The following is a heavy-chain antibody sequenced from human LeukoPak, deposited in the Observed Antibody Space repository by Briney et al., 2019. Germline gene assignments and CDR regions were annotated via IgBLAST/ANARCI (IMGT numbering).Heavy chain of an antibody. V-gene: IGHV3-23*01. D-gene: IGHD1-1*01. J-gene: IGHJ5*02. Sequence: PGGSLRLSCAASGFTFSSYAMSWVRQAPGKGLEWVSAISGSGGTTYYADSVKGRFTISRDNSKNTLYLQMNSLRAEDTAVYYCARDHGTGDWFDPWGQGTLVTVSS. CDR3: ARDHGTGDWFDP. CDR1: GFTFSSYA. CDR2: ISGSGGTT.